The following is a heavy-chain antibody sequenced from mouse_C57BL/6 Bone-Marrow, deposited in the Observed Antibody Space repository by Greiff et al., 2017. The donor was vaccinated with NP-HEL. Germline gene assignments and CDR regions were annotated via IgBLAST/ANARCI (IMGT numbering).Heavy chain of an antibody. J-gene: IGHJ3*01. Sequence: QVQLQQPGAELVRPGTSVKLSCKASGYTFTSYWMHWVKQRPGQGLEWIGVIDPSDSYTNYNQKFKGKATLTVDTSSSTAYMQLSSLTSEDPAAFYCERVSTMVKWCAYGGRGTLITVTA. CDR2: IDPSDSYT. CDR3: ERVSTMVKWCAY. D-gene: IGHD2-2*01. V-gene: IGHV1-59*01. CDR1: GYTFTSYW.